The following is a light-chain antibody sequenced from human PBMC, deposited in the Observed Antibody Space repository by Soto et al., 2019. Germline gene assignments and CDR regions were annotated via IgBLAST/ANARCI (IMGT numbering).Light chain of an antibody. Sequence: QSALTQPPSASGSPGQSVTISCTGTSGDIGGYDYVSWYQQHPGKAPKLMIYHVTYRPSGVSNRYSGSKSGNSASLTISGLQADDEADYYCCSLTTSHTYGFGSGTKLTVL. CDR2: HVT. CDR3: CSLTTSHTYG. V-gene: IGLV2-14*03. CDR1: SGDIGGYDY. J-gene: IGLJ1*01.